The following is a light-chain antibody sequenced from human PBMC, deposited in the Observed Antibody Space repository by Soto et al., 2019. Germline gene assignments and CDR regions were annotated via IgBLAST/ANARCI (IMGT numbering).Light chain of an antibody. CDR3: QKYHIWPGK. Sequence: EFVLPRSQATLFFSPVEKATLSSGASQSVSSYLAWYQQKPGQAPRLLIYDASNRATGIPARFSGSGSGTEFTLTISSLQSEDFAVYYCQKYHIWPGKFGQGTKVDNK. CDR2: DAS. CDR1: QSVSSY. J-gene: IGKJ1*01. V-gene: IGKV3D-15*01.